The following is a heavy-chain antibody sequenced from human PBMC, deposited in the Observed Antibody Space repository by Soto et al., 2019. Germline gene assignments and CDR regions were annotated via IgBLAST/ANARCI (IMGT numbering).Heavy chain of an antibody. Sequence: QAQLQESGPGLVKPSETLSLTCTVSGGSISPYFWSWIRQPAGKGLEWIGRMYATGTTNYNPSLKSRVSMSIDTSENQFSLKLRSVTAADTAVYYCARDGGYTGYEQGNPFDIWGQGTMVSVSS. J-gene: IGHJ3*02. D-gene: IGHD5-12*01. CDR3: ARDGGYTGYEQGNPFDI. V-gene: IGHV4-4*07. CDR2: MYATGTT. CDR1: GGSISPYF.